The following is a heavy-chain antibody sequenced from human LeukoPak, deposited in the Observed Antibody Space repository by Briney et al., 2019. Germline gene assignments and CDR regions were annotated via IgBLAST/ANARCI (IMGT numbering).Heavy chain of an antibody. V-gene: IGHV1-46*01. D-gene: IGHD5-24*01. Sequence: ASVKVSCKASGYTFTSYYMHWVRQAPGQGLEWMGIINPSGGSTGYAQKFQGRVTMTRDTSTSTVYMELSSLRSEDTAVYYCARDLVPSQTRRDGYNFDYWGQGTLVTVSS. CDR1: GYTFTSYY. CDR2: INPSGGST. CDR3: ARDLVPSQTRRDGYNFDY. J-gene: IGHJ4*02.